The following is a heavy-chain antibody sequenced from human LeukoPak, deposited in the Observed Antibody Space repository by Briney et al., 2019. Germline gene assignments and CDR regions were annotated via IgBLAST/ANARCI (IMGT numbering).Heavy chain of an antibody. CDR1: GGSISSSSYY. CDR2: IYYSGST. Sequence: SETLSLTCTVSGGSISSSSYYWGWIRQPPGKGLEWIGSIYYSGSTYYNPSLKSRVTISVDTSKNQFSLKLSSVTAADTAVYYCARPTSGMKSTYFQHWGQGTLVTVSS. D-gene: IGHD3-10*01. J-gene: IGHJ1*01. V-gene: IGHV4-39*01. CDR3: ARPTSGMKSTYFQH.